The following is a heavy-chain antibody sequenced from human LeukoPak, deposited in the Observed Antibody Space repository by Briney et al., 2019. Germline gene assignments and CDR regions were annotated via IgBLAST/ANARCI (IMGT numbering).Heavy chain of an antibody. V-gene: IGHV4-34*01. CDR2: INHSGST. CDR3: AKGSEYQRDAFDI. CDR1: RDSISGYY. Sequence: KTSETLSLTCTVSRDSISGYYWSWIRQPPGKGLEWIGEINHSGSTNYNPSLKSRVTISVDTSKSQFYLILSSVTAADTAVYYCAKGSEYQRDAFDIWGQGTMVTVSS. D-gene: IGHD2-2*01. J-gene: IGHJ3*02.